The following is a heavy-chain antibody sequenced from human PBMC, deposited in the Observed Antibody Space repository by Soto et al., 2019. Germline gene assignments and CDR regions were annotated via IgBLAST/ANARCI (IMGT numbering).Heavy chain of an antibody. Sequence: GASVKGSCKTSGYTYTSYGIGWVRQAPGQGLEWMGWISAYNGNTNYAQKLQGRVTMTTDTSTSTAYMELRSLRSDDTAVYYCARVSLITMVRGVIKANYYYYYGMDVWGQGTTVTGSS. D-gene: IGHD3-10*01. J-gene: IGHJ6*02. CDR1: GYTYTSYG. CDR3: ARVSLITMVRGVIKANYYYYYGMDV. V-gene: IGHV1-18*01. CDR2: ISAYNGNT.